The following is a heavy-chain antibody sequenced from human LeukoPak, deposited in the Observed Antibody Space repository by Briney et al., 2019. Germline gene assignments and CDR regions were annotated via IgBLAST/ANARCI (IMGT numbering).Heavy chain of an antibody. CDR1: GFTFNSHG. CDR3: ARAGSSSWYSNRFDP. V-gene: IGHV3-30*02. CDR2: IVYDGGYK. D-gene: IGHD6-13*01. J-gene: IGHJ5*02. Sequence: GGSLRLSCAASGFTFNSHGMHWVRQGPGKGPEWVAFIVYDGGYKYYADSVKGRFTISRDNSKNTLYLQMNSLRAEDTAVYYCARAGSSSWYSNRFDPWGQGTLVTVSS.